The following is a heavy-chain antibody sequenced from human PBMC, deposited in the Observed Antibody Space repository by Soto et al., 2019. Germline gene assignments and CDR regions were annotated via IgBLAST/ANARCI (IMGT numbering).Heavy chain of an antibody. V-gene: IGHV3-11*01. CDR1: GFTFSGYY. Sequence: PGGSLRLSCAASGFTFSGYYMTWMRQAPGKGLEWVSFIGKIGSEIHYADSVEGRFTISRDNAKNSLYLQMNSLRAEDTAVYYCAREIGNRLPYGPVDYWGQGTLVTVSS. J-gene: IGHJ4*02. CDR3: AREIGNRLPYGPVDY. D-gene: IGHD3-10*01. CDR2: IGKIGSEI.